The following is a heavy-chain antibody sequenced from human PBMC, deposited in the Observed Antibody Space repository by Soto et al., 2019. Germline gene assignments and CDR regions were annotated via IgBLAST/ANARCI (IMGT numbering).Heavy chain of an antibody. CDR3: TRPAGGAAGTY. J-gene: IGHJ4*02. V-gene: IGHV3-73*01. Sequence: GGSLRLSCAASGFTFSGSAMHWVRQASGKGLEWVGRIRSKANSYATAYAASVKGRFTISRDDSKNTAYLQMNSLKTGAPAVYYGTRPAGGAAGTYWGQGTLVTVSS. D-gene: IGHD6-13*01. CDR1: GFTFSGSA. CDR2: IRSKANSYAT.